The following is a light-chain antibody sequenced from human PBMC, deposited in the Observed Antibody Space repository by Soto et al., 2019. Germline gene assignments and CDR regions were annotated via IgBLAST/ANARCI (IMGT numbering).Light chain of an antibody. Sequence: EIVLTQSPGTLSSSPGERATLSCRASQSVSSTYLAWYQQKPGQAPRLLISAASNRATGIPDRFSGSGSGTDFALAICRLEPQDFAVYYWQQYGISSWTFGKGTRVEI. CDR1: QSVSSTY. CDR2: AAS. V-gene: IGKV3-20*01. J-gene: IGKJ1*01. CDR3: QQYGISSWT.